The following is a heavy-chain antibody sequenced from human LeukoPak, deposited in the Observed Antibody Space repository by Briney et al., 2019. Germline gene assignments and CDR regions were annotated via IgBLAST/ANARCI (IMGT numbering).Heavy chain of an antibody. CDR2: ISGSGGST. D-gene: IGHD3-9*01. V-gene: IGHV3-23*01. CDR3: AKGYDDILTGLDY. CDR1: GFTFSSHA. Sequence: GGSLRLSCAASGFTFSSHAMSWVRQAPGKGLEWVSAISGSGGSTFYADSVKGRFTISRDNSKNTLYLQMNSLRAEDTAVYYCAKGYDDILTGLDYWGQGTLVTVSS. J-gene: IGHJ4*02.